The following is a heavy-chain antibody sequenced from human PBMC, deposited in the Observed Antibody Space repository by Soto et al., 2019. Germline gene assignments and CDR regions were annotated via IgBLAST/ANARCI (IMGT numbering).Heavy chain of an antibody. CDR1: GFTFSSYS. D-gene: IGHD1-7*01. V-gene: IGHV3-21*01. J-gene: IGHJ3*02. Sequence: GGSLRLSCAASGFTFSSYSMNWVRQAPGKGLEWVSSISSSSSYIYYADSVKGRFTISRDNAKNSLYLQMNSLRAEDTAVYYCARESITGTARAYAFDIWGQGTMVTVSS. CDR2: ISSSSSYI. CDR3: ARESITGTARAYAFDI.